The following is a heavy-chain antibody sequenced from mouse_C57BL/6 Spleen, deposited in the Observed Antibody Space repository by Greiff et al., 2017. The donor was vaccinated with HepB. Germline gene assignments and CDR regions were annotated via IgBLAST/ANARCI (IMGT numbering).Heavy chain of an antibody. Sequence: VQLQQSGAELVRPGASVTLSCKASGYTFTDYEMHWVKQTPVHGLEWIGAIDPETGGTAYNQKFKGKAILTADKSSSTAYMELRSLTSEDSAVYYCTRWVVEGWFAYWGQGTLVTVSA. D-gene: IGHD1-1*01. CDR3: TRWVVEGWFAY. J-gene: IGHJ3*01. CDR1: GYTFTDYE. CDR2: IDPETGGT. V-gene: IGHV1-15*01.